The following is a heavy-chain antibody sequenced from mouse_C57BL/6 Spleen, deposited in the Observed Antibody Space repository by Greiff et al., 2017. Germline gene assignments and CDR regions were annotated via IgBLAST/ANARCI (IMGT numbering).Heavy chain of an antibody. V-gene: IGHV3-6*01. J-gene: IGHJ2*01. CDR1: GYSITSGYY. D-gene: IGHD4-1*01. CDR2: ISYDGSN. CDR3: ASEGTAFFDY. Sequence: EVQRVESGPGLVKPSQSLSLTCSVTGYSITSGYYWNWSRQFPGNKLEWMGYISYDGSNNYNPSRKNQISITRDTSKNQFFLKLNSVTTEDTATYYCASEGTAFFDYWGQGTTLTVSS.